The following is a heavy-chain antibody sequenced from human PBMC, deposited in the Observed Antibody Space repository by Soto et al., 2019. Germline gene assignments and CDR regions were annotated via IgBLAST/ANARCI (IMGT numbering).Heavy chain of an antibody. J-gene: IGHJ5*02. V-gene: IGHV4-34*01. CDR1: GGSFSGYY. D-gene: IGHD6-13*01. CDR2: INHSGST. CDR3: AILRYSSSWYHNNWFDP. Sequence: PSETLSLTCAVYGGSFSGYYWSWIRQPPGKGLEWIGEINHSGSTNYNPSLKSRVTISVDTSKNRFSLKLSSVTAADTAVYYCAILRYSSSWYHNNWFDPWGQGTLVTVSS.